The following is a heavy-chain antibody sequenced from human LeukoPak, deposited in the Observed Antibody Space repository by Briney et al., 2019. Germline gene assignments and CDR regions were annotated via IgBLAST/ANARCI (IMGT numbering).Heavy chain of an antibody. V-gene: IGHV4-39*07. J-gene: IGHJ5*02. CDR1: GGSISSSSYY. CDR3: ARGREWFGELTGNWFDP. Sequence: SETLSLTCTVSGGSISSSSYYWGWIRQPPGKGLEWIGSIYYSGSTYYKSSLKSRVTMSVDTSKNQFSLRLTSVTAADTAVYYCARGREWFGELTGNWFDPWGQGTLVTVSS. CDR2: IYYSGST. D-gene: IGHD3-10*01.